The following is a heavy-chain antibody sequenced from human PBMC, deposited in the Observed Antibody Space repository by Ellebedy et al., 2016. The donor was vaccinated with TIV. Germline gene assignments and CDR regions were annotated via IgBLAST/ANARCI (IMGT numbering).Heavy chain of an antibody. CDR1: GFTFSSST. J-gene: IGHJ4*02. D-gene: IGHD3-3*02. CDR3: ARESISLFDY. Sequence: GGSLRLSXVASGFTFSSSTMHCVRQAPGWGLEWVAGISFDGSSEHYADSVKGRFTISRDNAKNSLYLQMNSLRDEDTAVYYCARESISLFDYWGQGTLVTVSS. V-gene: IGHV3-30*04. CDR2: ISFDGSSE.